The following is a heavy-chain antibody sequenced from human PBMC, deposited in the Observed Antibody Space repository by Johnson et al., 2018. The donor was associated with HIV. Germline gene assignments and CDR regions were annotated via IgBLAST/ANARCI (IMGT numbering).Heavy chain of an antibody. CDR1: GFTFSSYW. CDR3: ARSLPYSSSVGFDI. D-gene: IGHD6-6*01. Sequence: MLLVESGGGLVQPGGSLRLSCAASGFTFSSYWMSWVRQAPGKGLEWVANIKQDGREKYYVDSVKGRFTISRDNAKNSLYLQMNSLRAEDTAVYYCARSLPYSSSVGFDIWGQGTMVTVSS. J-gene: IGHJ3*02. CDR2: IKQDGREK. V-gene: IGHV3-7*01.